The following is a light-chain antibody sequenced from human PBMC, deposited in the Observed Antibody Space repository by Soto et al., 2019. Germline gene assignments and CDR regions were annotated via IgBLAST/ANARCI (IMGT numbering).Light chain of an antibody. V-gene: IGLV1-47*01. CDR3: AVWDDKLSGL. J-gene: IGLJ3*02. CDR2: RDH. CDR1: SSNVERNY. Sequence: QPVLTQPPSASGTPGQRVIITCSGGSSNVERNYVYWYQHLPGAAPKLLIYRDHQRPSGVPDRVSGSKSGTSASLAIRGLRSEDEADYYCAVWDDKLSGLFGGGTKLTVL.